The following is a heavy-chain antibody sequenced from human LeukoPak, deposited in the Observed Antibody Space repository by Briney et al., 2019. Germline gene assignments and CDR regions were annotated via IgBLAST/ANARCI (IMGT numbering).Heavy chain of an antibody. CDR1: GYTFTSYY. CDR3: ARYGFSSVWQGGWHAFDV. J-gene: IGHJ3*01. D-gene: IGHD6-25*01. V-gene: IGHV1-46*01. CDR2: INPTTGDI. Sequence: ASVKVSCKASGYTFTSYYMHWVRQAPGQGLERMGIINPTTGDIIYAQKFQGRVTMTRDMSTSTVYMDLSSLKSEDTAVYYCARYGFSSVWQGGWHAFDVWGQGTLVTVSS.